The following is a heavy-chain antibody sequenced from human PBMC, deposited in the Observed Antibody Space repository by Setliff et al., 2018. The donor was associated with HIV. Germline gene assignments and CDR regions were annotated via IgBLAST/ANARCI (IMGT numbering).Heavy chain of an antibody. D-gene: IGHD6-13*01. CDR1: GGSISSGGYS. V-gene: IGHV4-30-2*01. CDR3: VSHLFGSSPPGTD. J-gene: IGHJ4*02. CDR2: IYHSGST. Sequence: SETLSLTCAVSGGSISSGGYSWSWIRQPPGKGLEWIGYIYHSGSTYYNPSLKSRVTISVDRSKNQFSLKLSSVTAADTAVYYCVSHLFGSSPPGTDWGQGTVVTVSS.